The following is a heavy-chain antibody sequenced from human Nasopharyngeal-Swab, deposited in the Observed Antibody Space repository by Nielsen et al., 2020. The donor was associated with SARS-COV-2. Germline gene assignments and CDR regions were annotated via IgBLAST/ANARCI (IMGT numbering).Heavy chain of an antibody. V-gene: IGHV3-74*01. D-gene: IGHD5-18*01. J-gene: IGHJ4*02. CDR1: GFSFRTYW. CDR3: VTYSVDTTMFEY. CDR2: ISPDGGRS. Sequence: GESLKISCAASGFSFRTYWMHWVRQAPGKGLVWVSNISPDGGRSDYADSVRGRFTISRDNAKHMVYLQMTSLRADDTAVYYCVTYSVDTTMFEYWGQGTLVTVSS.